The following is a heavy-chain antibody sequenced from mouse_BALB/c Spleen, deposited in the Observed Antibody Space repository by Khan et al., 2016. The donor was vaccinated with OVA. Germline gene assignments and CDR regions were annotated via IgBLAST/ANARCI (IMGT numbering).Heavy chain of an antibody. V-gene: IGHV1-4*01. CDR2: IIPSTDYT. D-gene: IGHD2-14*01. J-gene: IGHJ3*01. CDR1: GYTFTTYT. CDR3: ANAEAYSRSDGWFAY. Sequence: QVQLQQSGPELARPGASVKMSCTASGYTFTTYTIHWVKQSPGQGLEWIGYIIPSTDYTTYNHKFKDKATLTADKSSSTAYMQLSSLTSDDSAVFYGANAEAYSRSDGWFAYWGQGTLVTVSA.